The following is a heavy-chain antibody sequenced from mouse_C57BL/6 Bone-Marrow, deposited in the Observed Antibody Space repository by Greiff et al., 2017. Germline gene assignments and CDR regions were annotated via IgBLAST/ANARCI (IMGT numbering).Heavy chain of an antibody. V-gene: IGHV1-64*01. CDR2: IHPNRGST. D-gene: IGHD1-1*01. CDR1: GYTFTSYW. J-gene: IGHJ4*01. Sequence: VQLQQPGAELVKPGASVKLSCKASGYTFTSYWMPWVKQRPGQGLEWIGMIHPNRGSTTYNEKFKSKATLTVDKSSSTAYMQLSSLTSEDSAVYYCASYYYGSSSYYAMDYWGQGTSVTVSS. CDR3: ASYYYGSSSYYAMDY.